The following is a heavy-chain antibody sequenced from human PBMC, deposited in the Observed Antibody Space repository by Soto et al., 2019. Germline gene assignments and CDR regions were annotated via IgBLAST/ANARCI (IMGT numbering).Heavy chain of an antibody. CDR1: GFPVSDHY. V-gene: IGHV3-53*01. CDR2: IYSSGST. D-gene: IGHD4-17*01. CDR3: ARSTGPFDP. J-gene: IGHJ5*02. Sequence: VQLVESGGGLIQPGGSLRLSCAASGFPVSDHYMTWVRQAPGKGLEWVSVIYSSGSTYYADSVKGRFTITRDNSKNTLYLQMNSLRAEDTAVYYCARSTGPFDPWGQGTLVTVSS.